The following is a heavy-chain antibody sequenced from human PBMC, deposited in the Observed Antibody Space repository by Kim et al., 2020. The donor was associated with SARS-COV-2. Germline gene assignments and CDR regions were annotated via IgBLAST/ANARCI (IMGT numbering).Heavy chain of an antibody. Sequence: GGSLRLSCAASGFTFSSYSMSWVRQAPGKGLEWVSTISSDGGSTYSADSVKGRFTLSRDNSKNTLYLEMNSLRAEDTAIYYCAKWVHGDSASDFDYWGQGTLVTVSS. CDR3: AKWVHGDSASDFDY. CDR1: GFTFSSYS. CDR2: ISSDGGST. D-gene: IGHD4-17*01. V-gene: IGHV3-23*01. J-gene: IGHJ4*02.